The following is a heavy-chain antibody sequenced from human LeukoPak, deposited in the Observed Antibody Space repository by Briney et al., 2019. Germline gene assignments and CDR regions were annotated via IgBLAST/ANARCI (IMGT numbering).Heavy chain of an antibody. CDR3: ARQTYGSGSYGFGYYYMDV. D-gene: IGHD3-10*01. CDR1: GGSISSYY. CDR2: IYYSGST. Sequence: SETLSLTCTVSGGSISSYYWSWIRQPPGKGLEWIGYIYYSGSTNYNPSLKSRVTISVDTSKNQFSLKLSSVTAADTAVYYCARQTYGSGSYGFGYYYMDVWGKGTTVTVSS. J-gene: IGHJ6*03. V-gene: IGHV4-59*08.